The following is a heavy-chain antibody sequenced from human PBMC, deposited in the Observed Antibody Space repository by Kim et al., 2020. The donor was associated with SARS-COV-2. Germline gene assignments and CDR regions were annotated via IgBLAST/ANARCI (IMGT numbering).Heavy chain of an antibody. Sequence: GGSLRLSCAASGFTFTDYAMSWVRQTPGKGLEWVAMITGGGDNIEYLDSVKGRFTISRDNSRNTVYLQMNSLRAEDTALYYCAKDSLHASGWHWLYWGQGSLVTVSS. V-gene: IGHV3-23*01. J-gene: IGHJ4*02. CDR3: AKDSLHASGWHWLY. CDR2: ITGGGDNI. D-gene: IGHD6-19*01. CDR1: GFTFTDYA.